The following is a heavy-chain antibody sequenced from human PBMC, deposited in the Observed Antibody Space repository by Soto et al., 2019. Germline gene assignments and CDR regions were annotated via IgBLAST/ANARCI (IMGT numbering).Heavy chain of an antibody. J-gene: IGHJ3*02. CDR3: ARPTMPGAFDI. Sequence: GGSLRLSCAASGFTFSSYEMNWVRQAPGKGLEWVSYISSSGSTIYYADSVKCRFTISRDNAKTSLYLQMNSLRAEDTAVYYCARPTMPGAFDIWGQGTMVTVSS. CDR1: GFTFSSYE. CDR2: ISSSGSTI. V-gene: IGHV3-48*03. D-gene: IGHD2-2*01.